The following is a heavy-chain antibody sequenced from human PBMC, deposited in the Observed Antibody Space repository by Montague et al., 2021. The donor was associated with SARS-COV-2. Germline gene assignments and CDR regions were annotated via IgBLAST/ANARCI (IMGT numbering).Heavy chain of an antibody. CDR3: ARVISAVAGANFYFDY. CDR2: SDHSGIT. V-gene: IGHV4-38-2*02. Sequence: SETLSLICTVSGGSISSGSYWGWIRQPPGKGLEWIGTSDHSGITYYSPSLKSRVTISLDTSKSQFSLNLDSVTASDTAMYYRARVISAVAGANFYFDYWGQGTLVTVSS. D-gene: IGHD4/OR15-4a*01. J-gene: IGHJ4*02. CDR1: GGSISSGSY.